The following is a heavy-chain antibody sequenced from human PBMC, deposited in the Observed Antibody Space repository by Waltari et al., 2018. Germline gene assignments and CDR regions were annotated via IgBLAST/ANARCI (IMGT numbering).Heavy chain of an antibody. V-gene: IGHV4-34*01. CDR3: ARGRDIYSGSSIPPQGPAFDI. Sequence: QVQLQQWGAGLLKPSETLSLTCAVYGGSFSGYYWSWIRQPPGKGLEWIGGINHSGSTNHNPSLKMRRTILVDTSKNQFSLKLSSVTAADTAVYYGARGRDIYSGSSIPPQGPAFDIWGQGTMVTVSS. CDR1: GGSFSGYY. J-gene: IGHJ3*02. CDR2: INHSGST. D-gene: IGHD1-26*01.